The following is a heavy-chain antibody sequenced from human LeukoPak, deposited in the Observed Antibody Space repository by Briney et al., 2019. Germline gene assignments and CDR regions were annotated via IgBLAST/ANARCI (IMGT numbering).Heavy chain of an antibody. CDR3: AKDIENWAQGVLHI. D-gene: IGHD7-27*01. CDR1: GFTPSDYY. V-gene: IGHV3-72*01. J-gene: IGHJ3*02. CDR2: SRNKAKSYTT. Sequence: PGGSLRLSCAASGFTPSDYYVDWVRQAPGKGLEWVGRSRNKAKSYTTDYAASVKGRFTISRDNSKNTLYLQMNSLRAEDTAVYYCAKDIENWAQGVLHIWGQGTMVTVSS.